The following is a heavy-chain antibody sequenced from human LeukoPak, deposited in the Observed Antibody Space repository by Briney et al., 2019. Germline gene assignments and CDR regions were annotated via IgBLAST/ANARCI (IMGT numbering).Heavy chain of an antibody. CDR3: ARGPPNWGYDY. CDR1: GYTFTSYD. J-gene: IGHJ4*02. V-gene: IGHV1-8*01. Sequence: ASVKVSCTASGYTFTSYDFNWVRQATGQRPEWMGWMSPNSGDTGYAQKFQDRVTMTRNTSISTAYMELSSLRSDGTAVYYCARGPPNWGYDYWGPGTLVTVSS. CDR2: MSPNSGDT. D-gene: IGHD7-27*01.